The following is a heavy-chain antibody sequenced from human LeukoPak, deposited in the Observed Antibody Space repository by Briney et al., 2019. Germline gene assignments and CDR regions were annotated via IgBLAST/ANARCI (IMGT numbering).Heavy chain of an antibody. CDR3: ARDPPRRMAAAGTGGSY. CDR1: GYTFTSCG. Sequence: ASVKVSCKASGYTFTSCGISWVRQAPGQGLEWMGWISAYNGNTNYAQKLQGRVTMTTDTSTSTAYMELRSLRSDDTAVYYCARDPPRRMAAAGTGGSYWGQGTLVTVSS. CDR2: ISAYNGNT. V-gene: IGHV1-18*01. D-gene: IGHD6-13*01. J-gene: IGHJ4*02.